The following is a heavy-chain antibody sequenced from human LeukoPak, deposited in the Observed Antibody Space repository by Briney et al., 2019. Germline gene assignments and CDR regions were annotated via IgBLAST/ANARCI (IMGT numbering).Heavy chain of an antibody. J-gene: IGHJ6*03. CDR1: GGSFSGYY. V-gene: IGHV4-34*01. D-gene: IGHD3-9*01. CDR2: INHSGST. CDR3: ARVGRYFDWLLTTHYYYYYMDV. Sequence: SETLSLTCAVSGGSFSGYYWNWIRQPPGKGLEWVGEINHSGSTNYNPSLKSRVNISVDTSKNQFSLKLSSVTAADTAVYYCARVGRYFDWLLTTHYYYYYMDVWGKGTTVTVSS.